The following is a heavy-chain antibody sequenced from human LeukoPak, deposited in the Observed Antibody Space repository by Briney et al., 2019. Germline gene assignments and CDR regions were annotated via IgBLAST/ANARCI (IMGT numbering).Heavy chain of an antibody. D-gene: IGHD3-16*01. V-gene: IGHV3-23*01. CDR3: AKDSPLRTSYHGYFDY. CDR2: LTLSGTNT. J-gene: IGHJ4*02. CDR1: GFTFSSYA. Sequence: GGSLRLSCAASGFTFSSYAMSWVRQALGKGLEWVSALTLSGTNTHYADSVKGRFTVSRDISKNTLYLQMNTLRAEDTAVYYCAKDSPLRTSYHGYFDYWGQGTRVTVSS.